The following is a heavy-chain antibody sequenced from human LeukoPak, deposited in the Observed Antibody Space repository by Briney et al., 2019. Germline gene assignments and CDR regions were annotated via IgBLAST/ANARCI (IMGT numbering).Heavy chain of an antibody. CDR1: GGSISSYY. J-gene: IGHJ3*01. CDR2: IYYSGST. V-gene: IGHV4-59*01. D-gene: IGHD3-22*01. Sequence: RSSQSLSLTWTVAGGSISSYYCSSIRQPPGKGLEWIGNIYYSGSTNYNPSLKTRVTISLDTSKNQFSLKLRSVTAADTAVYYCARTDYHDIPMWGQGTMVTVSS. CDR3: ARTDYHDIPM.